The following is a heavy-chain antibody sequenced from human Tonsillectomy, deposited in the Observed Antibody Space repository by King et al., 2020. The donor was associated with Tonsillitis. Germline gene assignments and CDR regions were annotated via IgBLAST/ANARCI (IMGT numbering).Heavy chain of an antibody. J-gene: IGHJ6*02. CDR1: EYTFSSHY. CDR3: ARNQGLLTPYAYYYGMDV. D-gene: IGHD3-16*01. CDR2: INPTGSST. Sequence: QLVQSGAEVKKPGDSVKISCKASEYTFSSHYIHWVRQAPGEGLEWMGIINPTGSSTTYAQKFQGRVTLTRDTSTSTVYMELRRLRSEDTAVYYCARNQGLLTPYAYYYGMDVWGQGTTVTVSS. V-gene: IGHV1-46*01.